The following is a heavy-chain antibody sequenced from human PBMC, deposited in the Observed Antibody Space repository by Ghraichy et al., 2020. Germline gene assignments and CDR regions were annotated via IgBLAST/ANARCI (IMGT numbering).Heavy chain of an antibody. CDR1: GFTFSSYA. D-gene: IGHD7-27*01. CDR3: AKAGPSHWGIFDF. J-gene: IGHJ4*02. V-gene: IGHV3-23*01. Sequence: GGSLRLSCKASGFTFSSYAMSWVRQAPGKGLEWVSCISGNGGSTHYGDSVKGRFTISRDNSRNTVYLQMKRLRGDDSAVYYCAKAGPSHWGIFDFWGQGTPVSVSS. CDR2: ISGNGGST.